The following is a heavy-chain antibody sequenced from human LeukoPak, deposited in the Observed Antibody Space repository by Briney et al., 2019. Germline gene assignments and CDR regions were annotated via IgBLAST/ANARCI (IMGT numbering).Heavy chain of an antibody. D-gene: IGHD5-18*01. CDR3: AREGYSYGIDY. CDR2: INTDGSST. J-gene: IGHJ4*02. Sequence: GGSLRLSCAASGFTFSSYWMHWVRQAPGKGLVWVSRINTDGSSTSYADSVKGRFTISRDNAKNTLYLQMNSLRAEDTAVYYCAREGYSYGIDYWGQGTLVTVSS. CDR1: GFTFSSYW. V-gene: IGHV3-74*01.